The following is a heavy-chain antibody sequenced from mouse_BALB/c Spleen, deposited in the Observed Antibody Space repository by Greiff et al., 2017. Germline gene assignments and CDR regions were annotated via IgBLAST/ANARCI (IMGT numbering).Heavy chain of an antibody. CDR1: GYSFTGYY. Sequence: LVKTGASVKISCKASGYSFTGYYMHWVKQSHGKSLEWIGYISCYNGATSYNQKFKGKATFTVDTSSSTAYMQFNSLTSEDSAVYYCASLYDGYPYAMDYWGQGTSVTVSS. D-gene: IGHD2-3*01. V-gene: IGHV1S34*01. CDR3: ASLYDGYPYAMDY. J-gene: IGHJ4*01. CDR2: ISCYNGAT.